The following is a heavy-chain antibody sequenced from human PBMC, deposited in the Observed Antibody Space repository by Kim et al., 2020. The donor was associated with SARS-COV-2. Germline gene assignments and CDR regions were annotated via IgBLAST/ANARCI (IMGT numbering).Heavy chain of an antibody. J-gene: IGHJ4*02. D-gene: IGHD5-12*01. CDR2: VSDSGVTT. CDR3: TGSRGGLRFHSFDY. Sequence: GWSLRLSCAASEFPFNTYAMSWVRQAPGRGLEWVSTVSDSGVTTFYADSVKGRFTISRDNSKNTLFLHMNSLRVEDTAVYYCTGSRGGLRFHSFDYWGQGTLVTVSS. CDR1: EFPFNTYA. V-gene: IGHV3-23*01.